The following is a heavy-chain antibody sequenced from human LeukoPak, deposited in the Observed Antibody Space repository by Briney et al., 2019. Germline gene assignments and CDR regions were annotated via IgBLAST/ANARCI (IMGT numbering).Heavy chain of an antibody. J-gene: IGHJ4*02. Sequence: SETLSLTCAVYGGSFSGYYWSWIRQPPGKGLEWIGEINHSGSTNYNPSLKSRVTIPVDTSKNQFSLKLSSVTAADTAVYYCARGRSSLTYYYDSSGYYGYWGQGTLVTVSS. V-gene: IGHV4-34*01. CDR2: INHSGST. D-gene: IGHD3-22*01. CDR3: ARGRSSLTYYYDSSGYYGY. CDR1: GGSFSGYY.